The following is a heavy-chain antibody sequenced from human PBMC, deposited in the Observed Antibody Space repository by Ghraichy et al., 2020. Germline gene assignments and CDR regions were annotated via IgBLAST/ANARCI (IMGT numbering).Heavy chain of an antibody. CDR1: GGSLTNYY. V-gene: IGHV4-34*01. J-gene: IGHJ5*02. D-gene: IGHD1-1*01. CDR2: INHSGTT. CDR3: ARRSIRSTVVVQPPTRGGFDP. Sequence: SETLSLTCGVSGGSLTNYYWSWIRQTPVKGLEWIGEINHSGTTNYNPSLKSRVAMSLDTSNNQFFLKLNSVTVADAAVYFCARRSIRSTVVVQPPTRGGFDPWGQGVLVTVSS.